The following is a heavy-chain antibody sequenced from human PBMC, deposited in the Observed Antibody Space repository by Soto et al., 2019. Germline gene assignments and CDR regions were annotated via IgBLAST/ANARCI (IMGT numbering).Heavy chain of an antibody. CDR3: ARDHSVVVADRWINWFDP. V-gene: IGHV4-31*03. D-gene: IGHD2-15*01. J-gene: IGHJ5*02. Sequence: QVQLQESGPGMVKPSQTLSLTCTVSGGSISSGDDYWNWIRQRPGKGLEWIGYIYYSGSTYYNPSLRSRITISRDTSKNQFSLKLNSVTAADTAVYYCARDHSVVVADRWINWFDPWGQGTLVTVSS. CDR2: IYYSGST. CDR1: GGSISSGDDY.